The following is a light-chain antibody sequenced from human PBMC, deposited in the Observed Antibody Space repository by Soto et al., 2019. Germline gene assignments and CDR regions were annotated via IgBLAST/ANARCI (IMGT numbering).Light chain of an antibody. J-gene: IGKJ1*01. CDR1: QSVSRNY. CDR3: QQYGDSPQT. Sequence: EIVLTQSPGTLSLSPGERATLSCRASQSVSRNYLVWYQQKPGQAPRLLIYGASGRATGIPDRFSGSGSGTDFTLTITRLEPEDFAVYYCQQYGDSPQTFGPGTRWIS. CDR2: GAS. V-gene: IGKV3-20*01.